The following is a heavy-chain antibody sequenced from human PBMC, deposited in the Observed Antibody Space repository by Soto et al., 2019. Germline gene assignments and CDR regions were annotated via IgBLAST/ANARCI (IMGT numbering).Heavy chain of an antibody. J-gene: IGHJ4*02. D-gene: IGHD3-22*01. Sequence: SETLSLTCTVSGGSLSGYFWSWIRQPPGKGLEWIGYIYYSGSTNYTPSLKSRVTMSVDTSKNQISLKLRSATAADTAVYYCAREVYSSGYSPFDHWGQGTVVTVSS. CDR3: AREVYSSGYSPFDH. CDR1: GGSLSGYF. V-gene: IGHV4-59*01. CDR2: IYYSGST.